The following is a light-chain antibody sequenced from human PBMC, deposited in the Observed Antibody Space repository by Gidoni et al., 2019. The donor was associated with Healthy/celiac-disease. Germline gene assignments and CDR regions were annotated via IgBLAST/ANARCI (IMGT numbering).Light chain of an antibody. V-gene: IGKV3-20*01. CDR2: GAS. Sequence: EIVLTTSSGTLSLSSGERAPLSCRTSHSVSSSYLAWYQQKPGQAPRRPIYGASSRATGIPDRCSGSGSGTDFTLTISRLEPEDFAVYYCQQYGNSLWTFGQGTKVEIK. J-gene: IGKJ1*01. CDR3: QQYGNSLWT. CDR1: HSVSSSY.